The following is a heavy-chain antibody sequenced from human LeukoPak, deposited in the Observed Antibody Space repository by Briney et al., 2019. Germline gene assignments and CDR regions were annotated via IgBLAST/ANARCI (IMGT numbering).Heavy chain of an antibody. D-gene: IGHD3-22*01. CDR2: ISAHNGNT. Sequence: ASVKVSCKASGYTFINYGISWVRQAPGQGLEWMGWISAHNGNTIYAQKLQDRVTMTTDTSTSTAYMELRSLRSDDTAVYYCARDLRYYDPSGYPWGQGTLVTVSS. CDR3: ARDLRYYDPSGYP. CDR1: GYTFINYG. V-gene: IGHV1-18*01. J-gene: IGHJ5*02.